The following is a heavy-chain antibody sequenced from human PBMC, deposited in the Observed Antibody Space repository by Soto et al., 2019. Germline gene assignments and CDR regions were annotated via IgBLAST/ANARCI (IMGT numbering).Heavy chain of an antibody. J-gene: IGHJ4*02. CDR1: GFTFSTNG. Sequence: QVQLVESGGGVVQPGRSLRLSCAASGFTFSTNGMHWVRQAPGKGLGWVAVISYDGSNKYYADSVKGRLTISRDNSKNTLYLQMNSLRAEDTAVYYCAKDRVQSGLGEVDYWGQGTLVTVSS. CDR3: AKDRVQSGLGEVDY. V-gene: IGHV3-30*18. D-gene: IGHD3-16*01. CDR2: ISYDGSNK.